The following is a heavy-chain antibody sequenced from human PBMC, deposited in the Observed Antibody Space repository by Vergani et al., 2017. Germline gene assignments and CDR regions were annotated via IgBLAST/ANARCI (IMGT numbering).Heavy chain of an antibody. V-gene: IGHV4-59*13. Sequence: QVQLEESGPGLVKPSETLSLTCTVSGGSFNTYYWSWIRQSPGKGLEWIGYIYSTGSTNYNPSLNSRFTMSVDTSKNQFSLKLRSVTAADTAVYFCPRVMYRDEASTGYRLEGMDIWGQGTTVTISS. CDR3: PRVMYRDEASTGYRLEGMDI. J-gene: IGHJ6*02. D-gene: IGHD3-9*01. CDR2: IYSTGST. CDR1: GGSFNTYY.